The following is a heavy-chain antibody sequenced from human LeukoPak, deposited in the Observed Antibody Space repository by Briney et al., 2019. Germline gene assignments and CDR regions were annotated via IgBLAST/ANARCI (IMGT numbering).Heavy chain of an antibody. CDR1: GFTFSNAW. CDR3: TTEGDYYCSSTSCSLDY. J-gene: IGHJ4*02. D-gene: IGHD2-2*01. V-gene: IGHV3-15*07. CDR2: IKGKTDGGTT. Sequence: PGGSLRLSCAASGFTFSNAWMNWVRQAPGKGLEWVGRIKGKTDGGTTDYAAPVKGRFTISRDDSKNTLYLQMNSLKTEDTAVYYCTTEGDYYCSSTSCSLDYWGQGTLVTVSS.